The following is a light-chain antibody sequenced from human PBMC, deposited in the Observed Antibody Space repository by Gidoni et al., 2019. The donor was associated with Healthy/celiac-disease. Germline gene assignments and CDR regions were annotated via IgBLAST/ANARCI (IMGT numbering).Light chain of an antibody. CDR3: CSYAGSYPVV. CDR1: SSDVGGYNY. CDR2: DVS. V-gene: IGLV2-11*01. Sequence: QSALTPPRSVSGSPGQSVTISCNGTSSDVGGYNYVSWYQQHPGKAPKLMIHDVSKRPSGVPDRFSGSKSGNTASLTISGLQAEDEADYYCCSYAGSYPVVFGGGTKLTVL. J-gene: IGLJ2*01.